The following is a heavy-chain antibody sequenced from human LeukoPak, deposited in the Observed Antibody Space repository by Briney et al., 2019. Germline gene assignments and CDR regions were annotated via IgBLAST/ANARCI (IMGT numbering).Heavy chain of an antibody. Sequence: GRSLRLSCAASGFTFSSYAMHWVRQAPGKGLEWVAVISYDGSNKYYADSVKGRFTISRDNYKNTLYLQMNSLRAEDTAVYYCARREDIVVVPAAIQKAPWGQGTLVTVSS. CDR1: GFTFSSYA. V-gene: IGHV3-30-3*01. D-gene: IGHD2-2*02. CDR2: ISYDGSNK. J-gene: IGHJ5*02. CDR3: ARREDIVVVPAAIQKAP.